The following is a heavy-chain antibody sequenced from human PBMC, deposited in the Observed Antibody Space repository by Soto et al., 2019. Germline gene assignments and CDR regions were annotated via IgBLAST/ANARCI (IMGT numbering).Heavy chain of an antibody. J-gene: IGHJ6*04. CDR1: GVSFSRSNW. CDR2: IFHTGST. V-gene: IGHV4-4*02. CDR3: ARVSAFAVLISRNYYYCYGRDV. Sequence: VQLQESGPGLVKPSGTLSLTCTVSGVSFSRSNWWHWVRQPPGKGLEWIGAIFHTGSTTYNPSLKRRVTMSIDKSTNQFSLRLRSVTAAHTAVYYCARVSAFAVLISRNYYYCYGRDVWGEGTTFTVSS. D-gene: IGHD2-15*01.